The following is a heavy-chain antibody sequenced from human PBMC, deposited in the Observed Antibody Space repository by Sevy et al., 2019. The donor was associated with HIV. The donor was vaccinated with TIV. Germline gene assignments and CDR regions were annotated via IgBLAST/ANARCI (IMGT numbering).Heavy chain of an antibody. Sequence: GGSLRLSCAVSGLTFTYAWMSWVRQAPGKGLEWVGRIKSKVDGGTTDYGAPVKGRFTIARDDTKNTRYLQMNSLKTGDTAVYYCATDPIIVLMVTDGMDVWGQGTTVTVSS. J-gene: IGHJ6*02. CDR1: GLTFTYAW. V-gene: IGHV3-15*01. CDR3: ATDPIIVLMVTDGMDV. CDR2: IKSKVDGGTT. D-gene: IGHD2-8*01.